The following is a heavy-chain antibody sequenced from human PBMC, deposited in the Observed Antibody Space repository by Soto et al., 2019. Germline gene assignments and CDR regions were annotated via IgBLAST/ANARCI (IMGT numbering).Heavy chain of an antibody. Sequence: EVQLVQSGAEVKKPGESLKISCKASGYIFSNDWIAWVRQMSGKGLEWMGIIYPGDSETGYSPSFEGQVTISADRYTNTAYLHLRSLRASDTAIYFCARRVSTGYDDTWFDSWGQGTPVTVSS. CDR3: ARRVSTGYDDTWFDS. D-gene: IGHD3-22*01. V-gene: IGHV5-51*01. J-gene: IGHJ5*01. CDR2: IYPGDSET. CDR1: GYIFSNDW.